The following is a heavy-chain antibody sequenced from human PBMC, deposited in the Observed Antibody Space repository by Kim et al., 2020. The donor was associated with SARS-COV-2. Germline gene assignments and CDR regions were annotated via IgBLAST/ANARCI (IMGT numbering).Heavy chain of an antibody. Sequence: GGSLRLSCAASGFRFSDHYMDWVRQVPGKGLEWVARIRNKANGYTTEYAQSVSGRFTISRDDSKNSVFLQMNSLKIEDTALYHCVRLGAETAQYYLDYWGQGTLVTVSS. CDR1: GFRFSDHY. D-gene: IGHD3-16*01. V-gene: IGHV3-72*01. CDR3: VRLGAETAQYYLDY. CDR2: IRNKANGYTT. J-gene: IGHJ4*02.